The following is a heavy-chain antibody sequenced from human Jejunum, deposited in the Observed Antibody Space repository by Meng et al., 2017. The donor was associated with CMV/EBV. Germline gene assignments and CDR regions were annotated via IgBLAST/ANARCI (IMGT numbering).Heavy chain of an antibody. CDR2: FYYSGST. V-gene: IGHV4-39*07. CDR1: GGSISIGNYY. D-gene: IGHD3-10*01. J-gene: IGHJ4*02. CDR3: AREFGSGSSYGY. Sequence: QLKLQEWGRGLVKPSGSLYPTCIVSGGSISIGNYYLGWIRQAPGKGLEWIGSFYYSGSTYYNPSLKSRVTISVDMSKSHFCLRLSSVTAADTAVYYCAREFGSGSSYGYWGQGTLVTVSS.